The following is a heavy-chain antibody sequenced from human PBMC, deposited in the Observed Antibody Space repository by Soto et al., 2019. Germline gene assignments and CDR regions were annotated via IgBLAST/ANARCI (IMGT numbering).Heavy chain of an antibody. CDR3: ATLWFGELFTDY. CDR1: GGSISSSSYY. Sequence: QLQLQESGPGLVKPSETLSLTCTVSGGSISSSSYYWGWIRQPPGKGLEWIGSIYYSGSTYYNLSLKSRVTISVDTSKNQFSLKLSSVTAADTAVYYCATLWFGELFTDYWGQGTLVTVSS. V-gene: IGHV4-39*01. CDR2: IYYSGST. J-gene: IGHJ4*02. D-gene: IGHD3-10*01.